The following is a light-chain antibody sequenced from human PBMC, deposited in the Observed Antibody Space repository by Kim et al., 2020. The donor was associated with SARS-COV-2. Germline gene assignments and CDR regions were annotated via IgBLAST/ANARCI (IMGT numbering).Light chain of an antibody. CDR2: GAS. CDR3: QQYNGYPT. V-gene: IGKV1-16*02. J-gene: IGKJ5*01. Sequence: PASGGEVATTTCRASQGISYYLACFQKKPGKAPHSLIAGASTWYSGVPSKFSGSGSGTDSTLTSSSLQPEYFATYYRQQYNGYPTFGPGTRLEIK. CDR1: QGISYY.